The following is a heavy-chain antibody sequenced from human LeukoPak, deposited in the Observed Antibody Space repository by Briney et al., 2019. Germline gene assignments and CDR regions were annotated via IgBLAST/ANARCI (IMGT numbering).Heavy chain of an antibody. V-gene: IGHV3-23*01. D-gene: IGHD3-3*01. CDR2: ISGSGGST. J-gene: IGHJ4*02. Sequence: GGSLRLSCAASGFTFSSYAMSWVRQAPGKGLEWDSAISGSGGSTYYADSVKGRFTISRDNSKNTLYLQMNSLRAEDTAEYYCAKRGSGYNHFDYWGQGTLVTVSS. CDR1: GFTFSSYA. CDR3: AKRGSGYNHFDY.